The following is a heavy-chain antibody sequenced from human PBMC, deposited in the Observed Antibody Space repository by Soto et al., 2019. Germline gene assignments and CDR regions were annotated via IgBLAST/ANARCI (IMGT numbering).Heavy chain of an antibody. D-gene: IGHD6-19*01. J-gene: IGHJ4*02. V-gene: IGHV4-59*01. CDR3: TRTRTTGWFSPVDS. CDR1: GGTLSNFY. Sequence: VQLQESGPGLVKPAETLSLTCTVSGGTLSNFYWSWVRQSPGKGLEWIGYIHYKGTTNYSPSLKSRVIMSIDASKKQFFLTLKSVTAADTAVYYCTRTRTTGWFSPVDSWGQGIPVTVSS. CDR2: IHYKGTT.